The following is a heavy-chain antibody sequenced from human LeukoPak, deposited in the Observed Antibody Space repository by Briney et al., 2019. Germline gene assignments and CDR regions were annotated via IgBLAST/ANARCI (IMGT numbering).Heavy chain of an antibody. V-gene: IGHV3-11*04. CDR1: GFIFSDYY. CDR3: AIQRLRLGELSAY. CDR2: ISSIDNTI. Sequence: GGSLRLSCAGSGFIFSDYYMTWIRQAPGKGLEWVSYISSIDNTIYYADSVKGRFTISRDNAKNSLYLQMNSLRAEDTAVYYCAIQRLRLGELSAYWGQGTLVTVSS. J-gene: IGHJ4*02. D-gene: IGHD3-16*02.